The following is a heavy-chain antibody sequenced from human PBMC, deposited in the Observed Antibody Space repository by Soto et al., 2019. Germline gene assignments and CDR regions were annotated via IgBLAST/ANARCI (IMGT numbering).Heavy chain of an antibody. J-gene: IGHJ3*02. Sequence: VGSLRLSCAASGFTFSTYSMNWVRQAPGKGLEWVSSISSSSSYIFYADSVKGRFTISRDNAKDSLHLQMNSLRAEDTAVYYCARGGGYYDSSGYNRDTFDIWGQGTMVTVSS. D-gene: IGHD3-22*01. V-gene: IGHV3-21*01. CDR2: ISSSSSYI. CDR3: ARGGGYYDSSGYNRDTFDI. CDR1: GFTFSTYS.